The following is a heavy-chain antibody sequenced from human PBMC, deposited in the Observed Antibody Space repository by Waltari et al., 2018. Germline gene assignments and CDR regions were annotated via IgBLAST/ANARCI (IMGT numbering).Heavy chain of an antibody. CDR3: ARDFRNGASDI. Sequence: QVQLVESGGGLVEPGGSLRLSCAGAGSNLGDYYMPWTRPAPGKGLEWISYISGSGTIVNYADSVKGRFTISRDNARNSLYLQMDSLRADDTAVYYCARDFRNGASDIWGRGTMVTVAS. D-gene: IGHD1-1*01. CDR2: ISGSGTIV. J-gene: IGHJ3*02. V-gene: IGHV3-11*04. CDR1: GSNLGDYY.